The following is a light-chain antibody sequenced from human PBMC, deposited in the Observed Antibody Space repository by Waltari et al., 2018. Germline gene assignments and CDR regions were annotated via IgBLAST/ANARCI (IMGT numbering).Light chain of an antibody. CDR1: SSNIGTHY. J-gene: IGLJ3*02. CDR3: GTWDSSLSAGGV. CDR2: DNN. Sequence: QSVLTQPPSVSAAPGQKVTISCSGSSSNIGTHYVSWSQQLPGTAPQLLISDNNRRPSGIPDRFSGSKSGTSAALGITGLQTGDEADYYCGTWDSSLSAGGVFGGGTKLTVL. V-gene: IGLV1-51*01.